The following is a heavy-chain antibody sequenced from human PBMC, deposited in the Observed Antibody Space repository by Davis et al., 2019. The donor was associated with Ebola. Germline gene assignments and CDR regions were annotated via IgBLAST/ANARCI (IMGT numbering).Heavy chain of an antibody. Sequence: PSETLSLTCAVYGGSFSGYYWSWIRQPPGKGLEWIGEIYHSGSTNYNPSLKSRVTISVDTSKNQFSLKVSSMTAADTAVYYCARALVGIADYFDYWGQGTLVTVSS. V-gene: IGHV4-34*01. D-gene: IGHD1-26*01. CDR3: ARALVGIADYFDY. J-gene: IGHJ4*02. CDR2: IYHSGST. CDR1: GGSFSGYY.